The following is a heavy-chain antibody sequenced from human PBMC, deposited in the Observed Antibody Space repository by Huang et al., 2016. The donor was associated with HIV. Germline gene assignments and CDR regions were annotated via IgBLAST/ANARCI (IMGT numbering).Heavy chain of an antibody. D-gene: IGHD3-3*01. CDR1: GGTFSSYA. V-gene: IGHV1-69*13. J-gene: IGHJ4*02. CDR3: ARATYYDFWSGYRSFDY. CDR2: IIPIVGTA. Sequence: QVQLVQSGAEVKKPGSSVKVSCKASGGTFSSYAISWVRQAPGQGLEWMGGIIPIVGTANYAQKFQGRVTITADESTSTAYMERSSLISEDTAVYYCARATYYDFWSGYRSFDYWGQGTLVTVSS.